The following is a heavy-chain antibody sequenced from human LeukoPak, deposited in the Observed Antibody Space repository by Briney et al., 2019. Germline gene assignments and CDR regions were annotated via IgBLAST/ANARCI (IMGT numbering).Heavy chain of an antibody. Sequence: SETLSLTCAVHGGSFSGYYWSWIRQPPGKGLEWIGEINHSGSTNYNPSLKSRVTISVDTSKNQFSLKLSSVTAADTAVYYCASYDFWSGYYFDYWGQGTLVTVSS. D-gene: IGHD3-3*01. CDR1: GGSFSGYY. CDR2: INHSGST. CDR3: ASYDFWSGYYFDY. J-gene: IGHJ4*02. V-gene: IGHV4-34*01.